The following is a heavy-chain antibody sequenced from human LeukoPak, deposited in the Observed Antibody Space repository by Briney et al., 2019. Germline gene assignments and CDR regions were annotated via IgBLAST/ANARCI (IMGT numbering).Heavy chain of an antibody. Sequence: GASEKVSCKASGHTFTTHHINWVRQATGQGFEWMGWMNPESGNTNYAQKFQGRVTMTWDTSINTAYMELSSLRSEDTAVYYCARGRPTNLNGIYWGQGTLVTVSS. CDR3: ARGRPTNLNGIY. CDR2: MNPESGNT. D-gene: IGHD1-1*01. CDR1: GHTFTTHH. V-gene: IGHV1-8*01. J-gene: IGHJ4*02.